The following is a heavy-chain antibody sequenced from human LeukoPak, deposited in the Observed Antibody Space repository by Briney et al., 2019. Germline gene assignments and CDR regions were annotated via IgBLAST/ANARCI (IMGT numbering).Heavy chain of an antibody. CDR3: ARKVAGAFDI. CDR1: GYSINSGYY. V-gene: IGHV4-38-2*02. D-gene: IGHD2-15*01. CDR2: IYHSGYT. Sequence: SETLSLTCSVSGYSINSGYYWGWIRQPPGKGLEWIGIIYHSGYTYYNLSLESRVTISVDASKNQFFLKLNSVTAADTAVYYCARKVAGAFDIWGQGIMVTVSS. J-gene: IGHJ3*02.